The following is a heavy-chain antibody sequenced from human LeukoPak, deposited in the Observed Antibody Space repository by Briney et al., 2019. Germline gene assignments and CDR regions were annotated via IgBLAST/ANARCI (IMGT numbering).Heavy chain of an antibody. CDR3: ARIRLDYSETRIDSFDI. CDR2: IYSGGST. CDR1: GFIVSSNY. V-gene: IGHV3-53*04. D-gene: IGHD3-22*01. J-gene: IGHJ3*02. Sequence: PGGSLRLSCAPSGFIVSSNYMSWVRQAPGKGLEWVSSIYSGGSTYYADSVKGRYTISRHNPNTLSLQMNSLKTEDTSVYYCARIRLDYSETRIDSFDIWGQGTMVIVSS.